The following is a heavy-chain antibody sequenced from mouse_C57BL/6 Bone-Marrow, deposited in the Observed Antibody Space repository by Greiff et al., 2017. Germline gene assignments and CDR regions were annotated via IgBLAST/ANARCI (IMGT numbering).Heavy chain of an antibody. V-gene: IGHV3-6*01. CDR3: ARRGDGYAMDY. CDR2: ISYDGSN. Sequence: ESGPGLVKPSQSLSLTCSVTDYSITSGCYWNWIRQFPGNKLEWMGYISYDGSNNYNPSLKNRISITRDTSKNQFFLKLNSVTTEDTATYYCARRGDGYAMDYWGQGTSVTVSS. CDR1: DYSITSGCY. D-gene: IGHD2-3*01. J-gene: IGHJ4*01.